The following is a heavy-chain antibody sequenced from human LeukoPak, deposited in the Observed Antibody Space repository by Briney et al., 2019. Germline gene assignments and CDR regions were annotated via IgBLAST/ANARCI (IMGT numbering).Heavy chain of an antibody. CDR1: GDSISSYY. D-gene: IGHD3-10*01. CDR2: IYYSGST. V-gene: IGHV4-59*01. CDR3: ARSSYYYGADAYDI. Sequence: PSETLSLTCTVSGDSISSYYWSWIRQPPGQGLEWIGYIYYSGSTNYNPSLKSRVTISLDTSKNQFSLKLSAVTAADTAVYYCARSSYYYGADAYDIWGQGTMVTVSS. J-gene: IGHJ3*02.